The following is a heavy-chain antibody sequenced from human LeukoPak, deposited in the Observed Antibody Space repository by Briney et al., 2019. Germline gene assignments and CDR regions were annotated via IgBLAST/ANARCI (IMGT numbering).Heavy chain of an antibody. V-gene: IGHV1-18*01. CDR2: ISAYNGNT. Sequence: ASVKVSCKASGYTFTSYGISWVRQAPGQGLEWMGWISAYNGNTNYAQKLQGRVTMTTDTSTSTAYMELRSLRSDDTAVYYCARDFAGEQWLAREPLDYWGQGTLVTVSS. CDR1: GYTFTSYG. J-gene: IGHJ4*02. D-gene: IGHD6-19*01. CDR3: ARDFAGEQWLAREPLDY.